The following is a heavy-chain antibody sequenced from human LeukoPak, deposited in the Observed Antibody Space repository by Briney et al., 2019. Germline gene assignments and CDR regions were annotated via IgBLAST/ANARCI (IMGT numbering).Heavy chain of an antibody. J-gene: IGHJ4*02. D-gene: IGHD5-24*01. Sequence: SETLSLTCTLSGGSITSYSWSWIRQPPGKGLGWIGTIYTSGRTKYTPSQKRGDTISVDTSKKQFSLELSSVTAADTPVYYCANTKDGYNYFDYWGEGTLVTVSS. V-gene: IGHV4-4*09. CDR2: IYTSGRT. CDR1: GGSITSYS. CDR3: ANTKDGYNYFDY.